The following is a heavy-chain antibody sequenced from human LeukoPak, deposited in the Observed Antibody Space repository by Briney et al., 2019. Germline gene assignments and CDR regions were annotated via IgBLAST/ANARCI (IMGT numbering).Heavy chain of an antibody. CDR1: GYTFTSYG. Sequence: ASVKVSCKASGYTFTSYGFSWVRQAPGQGLEWMGWINTNTGNPTYAQGFTGRFVFSLDTSVSTAYLQISSLKAEDTAVYYCARFGYSSSWLPGNDAFDIWGQGTMVTVSS. D-gene: IGHD6-13*01. CDR3: ARFGYSSSWLPGNDAFDI. V-gene: IGHV7-4-1*02. CDR2: INTNTGNP. J-gene: IGHJ3*02.